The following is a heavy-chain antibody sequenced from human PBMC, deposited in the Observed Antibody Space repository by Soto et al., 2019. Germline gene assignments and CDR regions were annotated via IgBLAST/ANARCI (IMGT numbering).Heavy chain of an antibody. CDR2: IYYDLTT. V-gene: IGHV4-59*01. CDR3: ARGLEYDGYFDY. D-gene: IGHD3-3*01. J-gene: IGHJ4*02. CDR1: GGSISGYY. Sequence: SETLSLTCTVSGGSISGYYWSWIRQSPGKGLEWIGFIYYDLTTNYNPSLKSRVAISVDTSKNQFSLKLISVTAADTAVYYCARGLEYDGYFDYWGQGTLVTVSS.